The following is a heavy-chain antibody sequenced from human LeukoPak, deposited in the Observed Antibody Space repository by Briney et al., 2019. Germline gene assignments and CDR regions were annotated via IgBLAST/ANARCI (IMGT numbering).Heavy chain of an antibody. CDR1: GGSISNYF. V-gene: IGHV4-4*07. CDR3: AGDSCSGNSCYRESQFDS. CDR2: IYSSGST. J-gene: IGHJ4*02. D-gene: IGHD2-15*01. Sequence: SETLSLTCIVSGGSISNYFWSWIRQPAGEGLEWIGRIYSSGSTSYSPSLRSRVTMSVDTSKNQFSLKLSYVTAADTAVYYCAGDSCSGNSCYRESQFDSWGQGTLVTVSS.